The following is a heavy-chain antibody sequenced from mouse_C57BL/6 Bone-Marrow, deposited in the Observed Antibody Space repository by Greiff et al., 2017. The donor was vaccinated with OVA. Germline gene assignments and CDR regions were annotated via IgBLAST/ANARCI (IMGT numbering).Heavy chain of an antibody. CDR2: ISNGGGST. D-gene: IGHD2-3*01. CDR1: GFTFSDYY. Sequence: EVMLVESGGGLVQPGGSLKLSCAASGFTFSDYYMYWVRQTPEKRLEWVAYISNGGGSTYYPDTVKGRFTISRDNAKNTLYLQMSRLKSEDTAMYYCARQGWLLAFMDYWGQGTSVTVSS. CDR3: ARQGWLLAFMDY. V-gene: IGHV5-12*01. J-gene: IGHJ4*01.